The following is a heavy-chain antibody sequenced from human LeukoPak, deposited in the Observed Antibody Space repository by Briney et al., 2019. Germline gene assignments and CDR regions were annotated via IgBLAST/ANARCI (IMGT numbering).Heavy chain of an antibody. J-gene: IGHJ4*02. D-gene: IGHD4-17*01. V-gene: IGHV1-24*01. CDR2: FDPEDGET. Sequence: ASVKVSCKVSGYTLTELSMHWVRQAPGKGLEWMGGFDPEDGETIYAQKFQGRVTMTEDTSTDTAYMELSSLRSEDTAVYYCTTRLPPDYGDYAPNGPHFDYWGQGTLVTVSS. CDR3: TTRLPPDYGDYAPNGPHFDY. CDR1: GYTLTELS.